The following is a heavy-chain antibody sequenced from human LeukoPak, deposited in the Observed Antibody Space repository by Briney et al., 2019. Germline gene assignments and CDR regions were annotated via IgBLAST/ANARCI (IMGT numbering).Heavy chain of an antibody. CDR2: IYPGDSDT. D-gene: IGHD2-21*02. J-gene: IGHJ4*02. Sequence: GESLKISCKGSGYSFTSYWIGWVRQVPGKGLEWMGIIYPGDSDTRYSPSFQGQVTISADKSISTAYLQWSSLKASDTAMYYCARTYCGGDCYPPYFDYWGQGTLVTVSS. CDR3: ARTYCGGDCYPPYFDY. V-gene: IGHV5-51*01. CDR1: GYSFTSYW.